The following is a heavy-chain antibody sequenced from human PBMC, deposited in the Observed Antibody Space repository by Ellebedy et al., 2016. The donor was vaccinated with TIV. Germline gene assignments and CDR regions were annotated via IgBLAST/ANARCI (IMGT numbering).Heavy chain of an antibody. CDR2: IYYSGST. D-gene: IGHD1-14*01. CDR3: ARAVHNHFDY. V-gene: IGHV4-31*03. Sequence: SETLSLXCTVSGGSVTSGNHYWSWIRQHPGKGLEWIGYIYYSGSTYYNPSLKSRSTISVDTSKNQFSLKLFSVTAADTAVYYCARAVHNHFDYWGRGTQVTVSS. CDR1: GGSVTSGNHY. J-gene: IGHJ4*02.